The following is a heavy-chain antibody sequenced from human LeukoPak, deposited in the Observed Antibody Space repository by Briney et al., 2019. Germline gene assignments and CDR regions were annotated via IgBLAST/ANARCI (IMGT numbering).Heavy chain of an antibody. CDR1: VFTFSRYG. CDR3: ARSYSSSRGTFDY. J-gene: IGHJ4*02. V-gene: IGHV3-21*01. Sequence: GGSLRLSCAASVFTFSRYGMNWVRQAPGKGLGLVSSITSSSSYIYYAHSVKGLFTISRDNAKNSLYLQMNSLRAEDTAVYYCARSYSSSRGTFDYWGQGTLVTVSS. D-gene: IGHD6-6*01. CDR2: ITSSSSYI.